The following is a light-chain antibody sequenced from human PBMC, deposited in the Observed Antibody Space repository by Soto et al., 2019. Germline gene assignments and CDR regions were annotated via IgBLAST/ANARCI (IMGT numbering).Light chain of an antibody. J-gene: IGKJ1*01. CDR2: KAS. Sequence: DIEMTQSPPTLSASVGDRVTITCRASQTVSNWLAWYHQKPGEAPKVPIYKASALESGVPSRFSGSGSGTEFTLTISSLQPDDFATYYCQQYKTFWTFGQGTTVDI. CDR1: QTVSNW. CDR3: QQYKTFWT. V-gene: IGKV1-5*03.